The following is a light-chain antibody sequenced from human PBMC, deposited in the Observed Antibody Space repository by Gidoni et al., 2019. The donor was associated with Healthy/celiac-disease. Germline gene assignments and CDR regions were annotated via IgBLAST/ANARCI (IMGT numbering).Light chain of an antibody. CDR1: QSISSY. J-gene: IGKJ5*01. CDR3: QQSYSTSRGT. CDR2: AAS. V-gene: IGKV1-39*01. Sequence: DIQMTQSPSSLSASVGDRVTITCRASQSISSYLNWYQQKPGKAPKLLIYAASSLQSWVPSRFSGSGSGTDFTLTISSLQPEDFATYYCQQSYSTSRGTFGQGTRLEIK.